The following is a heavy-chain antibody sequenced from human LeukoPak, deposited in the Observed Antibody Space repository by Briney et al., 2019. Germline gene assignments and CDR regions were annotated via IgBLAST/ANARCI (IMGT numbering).Heavy chain of an antibody. CDR2: IKQGGSEK. J-gene: IGHJ5*02. CDR3: AKDNSPGWFGP. CDR1: GFTFSNYW. V-gene: IGHV3-7*01. Sequence: PGGSLRLSCGASGFTFSNYWMSWVRQAPGKGLEWVANIKQGGSEKYYVDSVRGRFTISRDNAKNSLYLQMNSLRAEDTATYYCAKDNSPGWFGPWGQGTLVTVSS. D-gene: IGHD2/OR15-2a*01.